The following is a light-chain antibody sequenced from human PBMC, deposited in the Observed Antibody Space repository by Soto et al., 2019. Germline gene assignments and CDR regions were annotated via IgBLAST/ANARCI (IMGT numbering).Light chain of an antibody. J-gene: IGLJ1*01. V-gene: IGLV2-14*01. CDR3: HSYTSNNTPYV. CDR2: AVS. Sequence: QSALTQPASVSGSPGQSITISCTGTNSDVGGYNYVSWYQQYPGKAPKLMIYAVSNRPSGVSKRFSGSKSGNTASLTISGVQADDEADYYGHSYTSNNTPYVLGTGTKLTVL. CDR1: NSDVGGYNY.